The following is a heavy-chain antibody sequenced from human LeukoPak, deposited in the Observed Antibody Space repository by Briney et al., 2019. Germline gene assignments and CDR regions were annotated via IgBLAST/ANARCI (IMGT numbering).Heavy chain of an antibody. CDR1: GYSISSGYY. CDR3: ARGDILTLSGAFDI. Sequence: SETLSLTCTVSGYSISSGYYWGWIRQPPGKGLEWIGSIYHSGSTYYNPSLKSRVTISVDTSKNQFSLKLSSVTAADTAVYYCARGDILTLSGAFDIWGQGTMVTVSS. D-gene: IGHD3-9*01. CDR2: IYHSGST. J-gene: IGHJ3*02. V-gene: IGHV4-38-2*02.